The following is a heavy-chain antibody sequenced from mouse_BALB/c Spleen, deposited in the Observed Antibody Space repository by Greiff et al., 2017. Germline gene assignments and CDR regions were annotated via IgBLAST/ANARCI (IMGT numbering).Heavy chain of an antibody. J-gene: IGHJ3*01. Sequence: VQLQQYGAELVRSGASVKLSCTASGFNIKDYYMHWVKQRPEQGLEWIGWIDPENGDTEYAPKFQGKATMTADTSSNTAYLQLSSLTSEDTAVYYCNAYFFAYWGQGTLVTVSA. CDR2: IDPENGDT. V-gene: IGHV14-4*02. CDR3: NAYFFAY. CDR1: GFNIKDYY.